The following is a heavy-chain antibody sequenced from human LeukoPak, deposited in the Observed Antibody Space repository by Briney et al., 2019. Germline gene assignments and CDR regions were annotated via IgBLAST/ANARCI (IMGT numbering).Heavy chain of an antibody. V-gene: IGHV3-48*03. Sequence: GGSLRLSCAASGFTFSSFQMNWVRQAPGKGLEWISYISSGGNTIYYADSVKGRFTISRDNAENSLYLQMNSLRAEDTAVYYCARAFDYWGQGTLVTVSS. CDR3: ARAFDY. CDR2: ISSGGNTI. CDR1: GFTFSSFQ. J-gene: IGHJ4*02.